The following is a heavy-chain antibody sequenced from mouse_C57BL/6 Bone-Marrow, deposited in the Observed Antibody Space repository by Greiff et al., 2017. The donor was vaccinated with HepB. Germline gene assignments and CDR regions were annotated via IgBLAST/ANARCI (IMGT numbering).Heavy chain of an antibody. CDR1: GFSFNTYA. J-gene: IGHJ4*01. CDR3: GRGAQATFYYAMDY. D-gene: IGHD3-2*02. Sequence: EVQLVESGGGLVQPKGSLKLSCAASGFSFNTYAMNWVRQAPGKGLEWVARIRSKSNNYATYYADSVKDRFTISRDDSESMLYLQMNNLKTEDTAVYYCGRGAQATFYYAMDYWGQGTSVTVSS. V-gene: IGHV10-1*01. CDR2: IRSKSNNYAT.